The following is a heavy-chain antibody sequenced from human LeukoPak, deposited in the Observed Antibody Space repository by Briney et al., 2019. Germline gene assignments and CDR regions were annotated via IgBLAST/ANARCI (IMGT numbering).Heavy chain of an antibody. CDR3: ARHSISLFYDDY. CDR2: IYYSGST. D-gene: IGHD5/OR15-5a*01. J-gene: IGHJ4*02. Sequence: PSETLSLTCTVSGGSISSSSYYWGWIRQPPGKGLEWIGSIYYSGSTYYNPSLKSRVTISVDTSKNQFSLKLSSVTAADTAVYYCARHSISLFYDDYWGQGTLVTVSS. CDR1: GGSISSSSYY. V-gene: IGHV4-39*01.